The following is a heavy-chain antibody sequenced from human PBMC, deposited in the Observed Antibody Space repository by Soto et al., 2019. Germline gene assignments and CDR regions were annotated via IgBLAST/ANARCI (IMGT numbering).Heavy chain of an antibody. Sequence: QVQLVQSGAEVKKPGASVKVSCKASGYTFTNYYVHWVRQAPGQGLEWMGVIHPDGGHTTYSQKCQDRVTMARDTCTSTIYMDLSSLRSDDTAVYYCARGDNDYWGQGTLVSVSS. CDR3: ARGDNDY. CDR1: GYTFTNYY. J-gene: IGHJ4*02. V-gene: IGHV1-46*01. CDR2: IHPDGGHT.